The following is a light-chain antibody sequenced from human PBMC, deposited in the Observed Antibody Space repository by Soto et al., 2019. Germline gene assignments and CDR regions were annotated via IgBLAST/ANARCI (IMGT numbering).Light chain of an antibody. CDR1: SSNIGNNY. V-gene: IGLV1-47*02. J-gene: IGLJ3*02. CDR3: SACDDSLRVV. Sequence: QSVLTQPPSASGTPGQRVTISCSGSSSNIGNNYVYWYQQLPATAPQALIYSNNERPSGGPDRFSGSKSGTSASLAISGLRDEDAADYYCSACDDSLRVVFGGGTKVTVL. CDR2: SNN.